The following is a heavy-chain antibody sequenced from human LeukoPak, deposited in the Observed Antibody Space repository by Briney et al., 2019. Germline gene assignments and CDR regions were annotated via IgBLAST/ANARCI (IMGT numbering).Heavy chain of an antibody. J-gene: IGHJ4*02. CDR2: INHSGST. V-gene: IGHV4-34*01. Sequence: SETLSLTCAVYGGSFSGYYWSWIRQPPGKGLEWMREINHSGSTNYNPSLNRLVTISVDTSKTQVSLKLSSVTAADTAVYYCARGGGAYYDFWSGYYRARLGTKMGYFDYWGRGTLVTVSS. D-gene: IGHD3-3*01. CDR3: ARGGGAYYDFWSGYYRARLGTKMGYFDY. CDR1: GGSFSGYY.